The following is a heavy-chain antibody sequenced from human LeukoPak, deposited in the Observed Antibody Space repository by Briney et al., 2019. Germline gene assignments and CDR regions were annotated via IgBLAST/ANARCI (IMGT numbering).Heavy chain of an antibody. Sequence: SGGSLRLSCAASGFTFDDYAMHWVRQAPGKGLEWVSGISWNSGSIGYADSVKGRFTISRDNAKNSLYLQMNSLRAEDTALHYCAKGGLLEELSFYDYWGQGTLVTVSS. D-gene: IGHD3-16*02. CDR1: GFTFDDYA. CDR3: AKGGLLEELSFYDY. V-gene: IGHV3-9*01. CDR2: ISWNSGSI. J-gene: IGHJ4*02.